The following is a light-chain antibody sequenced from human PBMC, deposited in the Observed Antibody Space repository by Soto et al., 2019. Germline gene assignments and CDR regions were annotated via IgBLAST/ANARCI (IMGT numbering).Light chain of an antibody. CDR2: DAS. Sequence: EIVLTQSPATLSLSPGERATLSCRASQSVSSYLAWYQQKPGQAPRLLIYDASNRATGIPARFSGSGSGTDFTLTIRSLEPEDFAVYYCQQRSNWTPSLTFGGGTKVEIK. CDR3: QQRSNWTPSLT. CDR1: QSVSSY. V-gene: IGKV3-11*01. J-gene: IGKJ4*01.